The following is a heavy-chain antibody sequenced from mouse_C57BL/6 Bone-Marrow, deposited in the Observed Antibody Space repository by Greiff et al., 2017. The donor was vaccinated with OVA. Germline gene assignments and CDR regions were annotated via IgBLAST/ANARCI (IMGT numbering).Heavy chain of an antibody. CDR2: IDPETGDT. CDR3: TDYGSRDY. J-gene: IGHJ2*01. Sequence: VQLQQSGAELVRPGASVKLSCTASGFNFTDDYMHWVKQRPEQGLEWIGWIDPETGDTEYDSKFQGKATITSDTSSHTSYLQLSSLTSEDSGVYYCTDYGSRDYWGQGTTLTVSS. D-gene: IGHD1-1*01. CDR1: GFNFTDDY. V-gene: IGHV14-4*01.